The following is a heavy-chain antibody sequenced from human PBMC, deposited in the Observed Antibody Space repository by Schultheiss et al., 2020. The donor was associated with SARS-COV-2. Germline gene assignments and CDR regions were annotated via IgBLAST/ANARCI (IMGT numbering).Heavy chain of an antibody. CDR2: INSDGSST. CDR3: ARALQEAAAGPDYYYYYGMDV. CDR1: GFTFSSYS. Sequence: GGSLRLSCAASGFTFSSYSMNWVRQAPGKGLVWVSRINSDGSSTSYADSVKGRFTISRDNAKNTLYLQMNSLRAEDTAVYYCARALQEAAAGPDYYYYYGMDVWGQGTTVTVSS. J-gene: IGHJ6*02. D-gene: IGHD6-13*01. V-gene: IGHV3-74*01.